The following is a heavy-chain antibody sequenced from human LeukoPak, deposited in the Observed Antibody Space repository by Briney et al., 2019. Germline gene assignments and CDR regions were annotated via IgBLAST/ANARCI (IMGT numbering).Heavy chain of an antibody. Sequence: PSETLALTCTVSVGSIRSYYWSWIRQPPGKGLEWIGYIYYSGSTNYNTSLKSRVSISVDTPKNQFSLKLSSVTAADTAVYYCARTGSTVTMLYPFYHGGQGTLVTVSS. CDR2: IYYSGST. CDR1: VGSIRSYY. V-gene: IGHV4-59*01. CDR3: ARTGSTVTMLYPFYH. J-gene: IGHJ4*02. D-gene: IGHD4-17*01.